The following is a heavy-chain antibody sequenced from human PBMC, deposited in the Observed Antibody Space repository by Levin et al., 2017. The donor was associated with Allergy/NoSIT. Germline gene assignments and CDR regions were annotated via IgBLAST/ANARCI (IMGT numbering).Heavy chain of an antibody. Sequence: ASVKVSCKASGYTFTGYYMHWVRQAPGQGLEWMGWINPNSGGTNYAQKFQGRVTMTRDTSISTAYMELSRLRSDDTAVYYCARVIPNNDYIDYMDVWGKGTTVTVSS. V-gene: IGHV1-2*02. CDR3: ARVIPNNDYIDYMDV. CDR2: INPNSGGT. D-gene: IGHD4-11*01. J-gene: IGHJ6*03. CDR1: GYTFTGYY.